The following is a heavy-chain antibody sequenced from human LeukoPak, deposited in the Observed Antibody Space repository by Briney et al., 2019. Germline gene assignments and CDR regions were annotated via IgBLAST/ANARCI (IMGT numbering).Heavy chain of an antibody. Sequence: GGSLGLSCAASGFTFSGFAMSWVRRTPGKGLEWVSGTSGSGDNTLYAASVKGRFTISRDNSKNTLYLEMNSLRAEDTAIYYCAKMKGHPLQKYYMDVWGQGTTVTVSS. CDR2: TSGSGDNT. CDR1: GFTFSGFA. J-gene: IGHJ6*01. V-gene: IGHV3-23*01. CDR3: AKMKGHPLQKYYMDV. D-gene: IGHD2/OR15-2a*01.